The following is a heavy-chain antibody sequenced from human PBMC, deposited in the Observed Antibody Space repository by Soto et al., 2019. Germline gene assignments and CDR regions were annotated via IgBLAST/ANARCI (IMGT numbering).Heavy chain of an antibody. CDR2: ISDSGGST. CDR1: GFTFSSYA. D-gene: IGHD3-22*01. V-gene: IGHV3-23*01. J-gene: IGHJ4*02. Sequence: GGSLRLSCAASGFTFSSYAMSWVRQAPGKGLEWVSVISDSGGSTYYADSVKGRFTISRDNSKNTLYLQMNSLRAEDTAVYYCARLLGDVTTLDYWGQGTLITVSS. CDR3: ARLLGDVTTLDY.